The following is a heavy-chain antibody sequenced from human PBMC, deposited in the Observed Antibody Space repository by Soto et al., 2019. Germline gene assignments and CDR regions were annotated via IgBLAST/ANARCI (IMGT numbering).Heavy chain of an antibody. Sequence: PSETLSLTCTVSGGSISSYYWSWIRQPPGKGLEWIGYIYYSGSTNYNPSLKSRVTISVDTSKNQFSLKLSSVTAADTAVYYCARGNNVLLWFGELTYNWFDPWGQGTPVTVS. CDR3: ARGNNVLLWFGELTYNWFDP. D-gene: IGHD3-10*01. J-gene: IGHJ5*02. CDR1: GGSISSYY. CDR2: IYYSGST. V-gene: IGHV4-59*01.